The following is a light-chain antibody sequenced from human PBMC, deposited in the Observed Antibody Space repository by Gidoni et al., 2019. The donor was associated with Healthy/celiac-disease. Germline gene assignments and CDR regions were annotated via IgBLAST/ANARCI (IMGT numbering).Light chain of an antibody. CDR3: QQYNSYSYT. V-gene: IGKV1-5*03. Sequence: DIQMTQSPSTLSASVGDRVTITCRASQSISSWLAWYQQNPGKAPKLLISKASSLESGVPSRFSCSGSGTEFTLTISSLQPDDFATYYCQQYNSYSYTFGQGTKLEIK. CDR2: KAS. CDR1: QSISSW. J-gene: IGKJ2*01.